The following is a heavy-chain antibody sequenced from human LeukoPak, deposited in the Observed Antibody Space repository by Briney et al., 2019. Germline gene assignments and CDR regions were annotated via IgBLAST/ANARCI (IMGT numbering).Heavy chain of an antibody. J-gene: IGHJ6*03. CDR2: IRYDGSNK. V-gene: IGHV3-30*02. D-gene: IGHD6-13*01. Sequence: GGSLRLSCAASGFTFSSYGMHWVRQAPGKGLEWVAFIRYDGSNKYYADSVKGRFTISRDNSKNTLYLQMNSLRAEDTAVYYCAKDHGQQYYYYYYMDVWGKGTTVTISS. CDR1: GFTFSSYG. CDR3: AKDHGQQYYYYYYMDV.